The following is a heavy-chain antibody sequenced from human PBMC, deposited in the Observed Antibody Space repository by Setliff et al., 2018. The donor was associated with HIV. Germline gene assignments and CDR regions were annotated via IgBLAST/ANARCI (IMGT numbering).Heavy chain of an antibody. CDR1: GGSVSSFY. V-gene: IGHV4-4*07. Sequence: ETLSLTCTVSGGSVSSFYWSWIRQPAGKGLEWIGRIYGTGSTNYNPSLKSRVTISVGTSKNQFSLKLSSVTAADTAVYYCARNLLHYDSSGLRWNYYYYYMDVWGKGTTVTVSS. J-gene: IGHJ6*03. D-gene: IGHD3-22*01. CDR2: IYGTGST. CDR3: ARNLLHYDSSGLRWNYYYYYMDV.